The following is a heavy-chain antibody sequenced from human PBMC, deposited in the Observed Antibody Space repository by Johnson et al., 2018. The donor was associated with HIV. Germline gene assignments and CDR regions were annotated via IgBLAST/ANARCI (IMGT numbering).Heavy chain of an antibody. V-gene: IGHV3-20*04. CDR1: GFTFDDCG. CDR3: ARDRWYSSSSGGVDDAFDI. D-gene: IGHD6-6*01. Sequence: VQLVESGGGVVRPGGSLRLSCAASGFTFDDCGMSWVRQGPGKGLEWVSGINWNGGSTGYADSVKGRFTISRDNSKNTLYLQMNSLRAEDTAVYYCARDRWYSSSSGGVDDAFDIWGQGTMVTVSS. J-gene: IGHJ3*02. CDR2: INWNGGST.